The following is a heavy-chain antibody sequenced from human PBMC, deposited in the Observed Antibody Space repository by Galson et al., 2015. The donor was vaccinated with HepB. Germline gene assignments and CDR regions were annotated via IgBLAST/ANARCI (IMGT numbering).Heavy chain of an antibody. CDR3: ARDTGYSGYLFDY. CDR1: GGTFSSYA. D-gene: IGHD5-12*01. J-gene: IGHJ4*02. V-gene: IGHV1-69*04. Sequence: SVKVSCKASGGTFSSYAISWVRQAPGQGLEWMGRIIPILGIANYAQKFQGRVTITADKSTSTAYMELSSLRSEDTAVYYCARDTGYSGYLFDYWGQGTLVTVSS. CDR2: IIPILGIA.